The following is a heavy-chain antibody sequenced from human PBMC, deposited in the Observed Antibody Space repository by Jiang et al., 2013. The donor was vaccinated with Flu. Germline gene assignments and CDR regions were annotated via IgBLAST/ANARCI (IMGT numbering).Heavy chain of an antibody. Sequence: SGAEVKKPGASVKVSCKASGYTFTTYSIHWVRQAPGQRLEWMGWINPGTGDTAYSQNLQGRVTITRDTSASTAYVELNSLTSEDTAVYYCARDVITGPHKYYFDYWGQGTLVTVSS. D-gene: IGHD3-16*01. CDR3: ARDVITGPHKYYFDY. CDR1: GYTFTTYS. V-gene: IGHV1-3*01. CDR2: INPGTGDT. J-gene: IGHJ4*02.